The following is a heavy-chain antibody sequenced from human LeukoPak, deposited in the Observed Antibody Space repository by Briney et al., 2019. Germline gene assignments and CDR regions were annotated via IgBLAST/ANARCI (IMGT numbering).Heavy chain of an antibody. J-gene: IGHJ5*02. CDR1: GGSISSYY. CDR3: ARGYGGCSSTTCYP. CDR2: VHYSGST. D-gene: IGHD2-2*01. Sequence: PSETLSLTCTVSGGSISSYYWSWIRQPPGKGLEWIGFVHYSGSTHYNPSLKSRVTISVDTSKNQVSLKLTSVTAADTAVYYCARGYGGCSSTTCYPWGQGTLVTVSS. V-gene: IGHV4-59*01.